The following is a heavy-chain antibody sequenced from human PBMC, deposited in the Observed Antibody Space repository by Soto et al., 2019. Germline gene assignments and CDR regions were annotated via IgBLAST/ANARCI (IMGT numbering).Heavy chain of an antibody. D-gene: IGHD2-2*01. CDR2: ISYDGSNK. J-gene: IGHJ5*02. Sequence: GGALRHSFTTPGIHLRGYSMHWVRPAPGKGVGGVAVISYDGSNKYYADSVKGRFTISRDNSKNTLYLQMNSLRAEDTAVYYCARDLLGYCSSTSCRNWFDPWGQGTLVTVSS. CDR1: GIHLRGYS. V-gene: IGHV3-30-3*01. CDR3: ARDLLGYCSSTSCRNWFDP.